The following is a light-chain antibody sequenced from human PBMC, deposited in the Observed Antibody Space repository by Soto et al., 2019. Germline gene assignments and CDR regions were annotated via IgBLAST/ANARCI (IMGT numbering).Light chain of an antibody. CDR2: EVT. J-gene: IGLJ1*01. CDR1: SSDVGNYNL. Sequence: QSALTQPASVSGSPGQLLTISCTGTSSDVGNYNLVSWYQQHPGKAPKLMIYEVTKRPSGVSNRFSGSRSGNTASLTISGLQAEDEADYYCCSYAGSSTYVFGTGTKLTVL. V-gene: IGLV2-23*02. CDR3: CSYAGSSTYV.